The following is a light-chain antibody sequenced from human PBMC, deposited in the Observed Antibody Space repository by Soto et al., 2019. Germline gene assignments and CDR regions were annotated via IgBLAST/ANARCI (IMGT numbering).Light chain of an antibody. J-gene: IGKJ1*01. CDR3: QQSYSMPRT. CDR2: AAS. Sequence: MQMTQSPPSLSASVGDRVTITCRASQNINNYLNWYRQKSGKAPELLIYAASSLRSGVSSRFSGSGYGTDFTITINSMEHEDVATYYCQQSYSMPRTFGHGTK. CDR1: QNINNY. V-gene: IGKV1-39*01.